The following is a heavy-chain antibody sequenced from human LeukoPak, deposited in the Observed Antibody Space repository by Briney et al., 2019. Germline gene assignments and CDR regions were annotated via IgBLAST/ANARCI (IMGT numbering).Heavy chain of an antibody. J-gene: IGHJ4*02. CDR3: AGGGGYGSGSYL. CDR2: IYYTGST. CDR1: GGSVSSYY. Sequence: PSETLCLTCTVSGGSVSSYYWSWIRQPPGKGLEWIGYIYYTGSTNYNPSFKRRVTISVDTSKNQFSLNLTSVTAADTAVYYCAGGGGYGSGSYLWGQGTLVTVSS. V-gene: IGHV4-59*02. D-gene: IGHD3-10*01.